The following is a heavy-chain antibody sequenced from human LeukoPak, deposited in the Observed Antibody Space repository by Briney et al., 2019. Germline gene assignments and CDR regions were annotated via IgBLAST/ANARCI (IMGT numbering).Heavy chain of an antibody. D-gene: IGHD5-12*01. Sequence: PGGSLRLSCAASGFTFSSYWMSRVRQAPGKGLEWVANIKQDGSEKYYVDSVKGRFTISRDNAKNSLYLQMNSLRAEDTAVYYCARGIGDVDIVATFDWYFDLWGRGTLVTVSS. CDR1: GFTFSSYW. CDR3: ARGIGDVDIVATFDWYFDL. CDR2: IKQDGSEK. J-gene: IGHJ2*01. V-gene: IGHV3-7*01.